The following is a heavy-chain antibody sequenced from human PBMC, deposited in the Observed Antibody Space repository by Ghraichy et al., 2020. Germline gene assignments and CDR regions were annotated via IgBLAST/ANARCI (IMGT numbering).Heavy chain of an antibody. D-gene: IGHD1-1*01. CDR2: ISHSGIT. J-gene: IGHJ4*02. CDR3: ARGNPTMNDYFDS. V-gene: IGHV4-34*01. CDR1: GGSFSGYY. Sequence: LSLTCAVYGGSFSGYYWHWIRQPPGKRLEWIGEISHSGITDYNPSLKSRVTISVDTSKKEFSLRLNAVTAADTAVYYCARGNPTMNDYFDSWGQGTLVTVSS.